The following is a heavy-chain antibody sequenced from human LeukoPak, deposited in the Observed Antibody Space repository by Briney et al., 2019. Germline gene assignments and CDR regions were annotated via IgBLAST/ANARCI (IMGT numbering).Heavy chain of an antibody. Sequence: HPGGSLRLSCAASGFTFSSYEMNWVRQAPGKGLEWVAFIRYDGINKYYTDAVKGRFSISRDNSKNTLYLQMNSLRPEDTAVYHCVKEELPRLWSLGYWGQGTLVTVSS. V-gene: IGHV3-30*02. CDR2: IRYDGINK. D-gene: IGHD1-26*01. CDR1: GFTFSSYE. J-gene: IGHJ4*02. CDR3: VKEELPRLWSLGY.